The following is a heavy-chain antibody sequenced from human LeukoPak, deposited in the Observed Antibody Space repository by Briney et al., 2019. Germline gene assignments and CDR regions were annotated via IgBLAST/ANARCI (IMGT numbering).Heavy chain of an antibody. D-gene: IGHD6-19*01. J-gene: IGHJ5*02. CDR2: IYYSGST. CDR3: ARFTKYGYKSRGAVAGTNWFDP. CDR1: GGSISSSSYY. Sequence: SETLSLTCTVSGGSISSSSYYWGWIRQPPGKGLEWIGRIYYSGSTYYNPSLKSRVTISVDTSKNQFSLKLSSVTAADTAVYYCARFTKYGYKSRGAVAGTNWFDPWGQGTLVTVSS. V-gene: IGHV4-39*07.